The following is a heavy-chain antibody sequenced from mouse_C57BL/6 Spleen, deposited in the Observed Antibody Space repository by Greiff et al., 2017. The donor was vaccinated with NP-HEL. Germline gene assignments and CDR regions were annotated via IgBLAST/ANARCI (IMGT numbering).Heavy chain of an antibody. CDR3: ARSGDYYSNYVGAWFAY. J-gene: IGHJ3*01. V-gene: IGHV1-31*01. CDR1: GYSFTGYY. Sequence: VQLKQSGPELVKPGASVKISCKASGYSFTGYYMHWVKQSHGNILDWIGYIYPYNGVSSYNQKFKGKATLTVDKSSSTAYMELRSLTSEDSAVYYCARSGDYYSNYVGAWFAYWGQGTLVTVSA. D-gene: IGHD2-5*01. CDR2: IYPYNGVS.